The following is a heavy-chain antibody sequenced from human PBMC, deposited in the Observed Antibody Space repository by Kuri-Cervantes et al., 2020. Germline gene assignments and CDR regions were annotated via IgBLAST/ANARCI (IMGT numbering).Heavy chain of an antibody. D-gene: IGHD5-18*01. Sequence: GSLRLSCTVSGGSISGSSYYWGWIRQPPGKGLEWIGSIYYSGSTYYNPSLKSRVTISVDTSKNQFSLKLTSVTAADTAVYYCARDRLAMVVWGQGALVTVSS. CDR3: ARDRLAMVV. CDR2: IYYSGST. J-gene: IGHJ4*02. CDR1: GGSISGSSYY. V-gene: IGHV4-39*07.